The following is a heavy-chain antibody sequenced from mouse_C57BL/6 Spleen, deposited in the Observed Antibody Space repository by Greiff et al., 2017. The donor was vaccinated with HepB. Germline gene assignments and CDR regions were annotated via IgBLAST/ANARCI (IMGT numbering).Heavy chain of an antibody. CDR3: AREGNYYGSSFYYFDY. CDR2: ISYSGST. J-gene: IGHJ2*01. D-gene: IGHD1-1*01. CDR1: GYSITSGYD. V-gene: IGHV3-1*01. Sequence: ESGPGMVKPSQSLSLTCTVTGYSITSGYDWHWIRHFPGNKLEWMGYISYSGSTNYNPSLKSRISITHDTSKNHFFLKLNSVTTEDTATYYCAREGNYYGSSFYYFDYWGQGTTLTVSS.